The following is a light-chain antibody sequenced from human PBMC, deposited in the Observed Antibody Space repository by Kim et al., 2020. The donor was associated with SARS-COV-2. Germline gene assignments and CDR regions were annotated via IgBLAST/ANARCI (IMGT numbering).Light chain of an antibody. J-gene: IGKJ3*01. V-gene: IGKV1-17*03. CDR2: AAS. CDR3: LQHNRYPFT. Sequence: DIQMTQSPSVMSASVGDSVTITCRASQGIASSLAWFQQKPGQAPNRLLYAASTLQRGVPSRFSGSGSGTEFTLTISSLQPEDFATYYCLQHNRYPFTLGPGTKVDIK. CDR1: QGIASS.